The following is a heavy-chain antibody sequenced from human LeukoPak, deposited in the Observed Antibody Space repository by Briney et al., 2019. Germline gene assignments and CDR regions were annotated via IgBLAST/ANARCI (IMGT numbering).Heavy chain of an antibody. V-gene: IGHV4-39*07. CDR1: GGSISSSSYY. D-gene: IGHD3-22*01. CDR2: IYYSGST. J-gene: IGHJ3*02. Sequence: SETLSLTCTVSGGSISSSSYYWGWIRQPPGKGLEWIGSIYYSGSTYYNPSLKSRVTISVDTSKNQFSLKLSSVTAADTAVYYCARDLAYYYDSSAVPHDAFDIWGQGTMVTVSS. CDR3: ARDLAYYYDSSAVPHDAFDI.